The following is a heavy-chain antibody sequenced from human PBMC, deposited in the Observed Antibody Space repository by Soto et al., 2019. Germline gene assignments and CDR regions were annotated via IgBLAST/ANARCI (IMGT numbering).Heavy chain of an antibody. V-gene: IGHV6-1*01. Sequence: PSQTLSLTCAISGDIVSSNSAAWNWIRQSPSRGLEWLGRTYYRSKWYNDYAVSVKSRITINPDTSKNQFSLQLNSVTPEDTAVYYCARDSLAGRGYYYYGMDVWGQGTTVTVSS. CDR3: ARDSLAGRGYYYYGMDV. CDR2: TYYRSKWYN. J-gene: IGHJ6*02. D-gene: IGHD1-26*01. CDR1: GDIVSSNSAA.